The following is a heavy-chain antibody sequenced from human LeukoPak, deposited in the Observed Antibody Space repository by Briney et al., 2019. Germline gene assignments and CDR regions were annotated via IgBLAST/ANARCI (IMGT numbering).Heavy chain of an antibody. CDR2: IYYSGST. D-gene: IGHD6-13*01. CDR3: ARGASIAAAGPFDY. V-gene: IGHV4-59*01. J-gene: IGHJ4*02. CDR1: GGSISSYY. Sequence: PSETLSLTCTVSGGSISSYYWSWIRQPPGKGLEWIGYIYYSGSTNYNPSLKSLVTISVDTSKNQFSLKLSSVTAADTAVYYCARGASIAAAGPFDYWGQGTLVTVSS.